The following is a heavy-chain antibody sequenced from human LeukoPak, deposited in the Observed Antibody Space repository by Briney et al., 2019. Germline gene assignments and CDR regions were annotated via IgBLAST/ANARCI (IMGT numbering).Heavy chain of an antibody. V-gene: IGHV4-59*01. Sequence: PSEPLSLTCSVSGDSMSNYYWTWIRQSPEKGLEWIGYVYNSGNRNYNPSLKSRVTISLDTSKKQFSLKLNSVTAADTAVYYCARQWRFYYYMDVWGKGTTVTVSS. CDR1: GDSMSNYY. D-gene: IGHD2-15*01. J-gene: IGHJ6*03. CDR3: ARQWRFYYYMDV. CDR2: VYNSGNR.